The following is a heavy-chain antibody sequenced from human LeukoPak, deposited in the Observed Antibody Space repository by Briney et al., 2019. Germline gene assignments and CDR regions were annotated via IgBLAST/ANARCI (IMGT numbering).Heavy chain of an antibody. D-gene: IGHD3-22*01. CDR2: IRYDGSNK. CDR1: GFTFSDTW. Sequence: GGSLRLSCAASGFTFSDTWMHWVRQAPGKGLEWVAFIRYDGSNKYYADSVKGRFTISRDNSKNTLYLQMNSLRAEDTAVYYCAKDTRYYYDSSGYYPNWFDPWGQGSLVTVSS. CDR3: AKDTRYYYDSSGYYPNWFDP. V-gene: IGHV3-30*02. J-gene: IGHJ5*02.